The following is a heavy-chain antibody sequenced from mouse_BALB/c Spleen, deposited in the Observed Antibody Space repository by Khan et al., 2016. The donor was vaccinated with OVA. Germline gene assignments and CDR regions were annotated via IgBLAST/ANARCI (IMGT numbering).Heavy chain of an antibody. CDR1: GFSLTSYG. V-gene: IGHV2-2*02. CDR2: IWSGGIT. J-gene: IGHJ2*01. CDR3: ARNRGGYFDY. D-gene: IGHD3-3*01. Sequence: QVRLQQSGPGLVQPSQSLSITCTVSGFSLTSYGIHWVRQSPGKGLEWLGVIWSGGITDYNATFISRLSISKDNSKSQVFFKMNSLQANDTAIYYCARNRGGYFDYWGQGTTLTVSS.